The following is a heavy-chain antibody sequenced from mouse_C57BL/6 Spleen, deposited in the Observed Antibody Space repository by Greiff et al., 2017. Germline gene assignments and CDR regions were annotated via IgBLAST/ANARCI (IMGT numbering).Heavy chain of an antibody. J-gene: IGHJ2*01. D-gene: IGHD2-2*01. Sequence: QVQLQQSGAELVKPGASVKLSCKASGYTFTSYWMHWVKQRPGQGLEWIGMIHPNSGSTNYNEKFKSKATLTVDKSSSTAYMQLSSLTSEDSAVYYCARRIDYGYPDYWGQGTTLTASS. CDR3: ARRIDYGYPDY. CDR2: IHPNSGST. V-gene: IGHV1-64*01. CDR1: GYTFTSYW.